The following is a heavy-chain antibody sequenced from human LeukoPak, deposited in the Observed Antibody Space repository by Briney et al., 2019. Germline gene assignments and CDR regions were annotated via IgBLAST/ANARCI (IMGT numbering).Heavy chain of an antibody. J-gene: IGHJ6*03. V-gene: IGHV3-23*01. CDR1: GFTFSSYA. Sequence: GGSLRLSCAASGFTFSSYAMSWVRQAPGKGLEWVSAISGSGGSTYYADSVKGRFTISRDNSKNTLYLQMNSLRAEDTAVYYCAKGTAGTPPYYYYYYMDVWGKGTTVTVSS. CDR3: AKGTAGTPPYYYYYYMDV. CDR2: ISGSGGST. D-gene: IGHD2-8*02.